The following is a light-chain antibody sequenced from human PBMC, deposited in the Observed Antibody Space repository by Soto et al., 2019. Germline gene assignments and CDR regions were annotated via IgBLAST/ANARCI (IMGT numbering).Light chain of an antibody. J-gene: IGKJ3*01. V-gene: IGKV1-39*01. Sequence: DIQMTQSPSSLSASVGDGVTITCRASQSISSYLNWYQQKPGKAPRLLIYAASSLQSGVPSRFSGSGSGTDFTLHISSLQPEDVATYYCQQSYSTLFTFGPGTKVDIK. CDR3: QQSYSTLFT. CDR2: AAS. CDR1: QSISSY.